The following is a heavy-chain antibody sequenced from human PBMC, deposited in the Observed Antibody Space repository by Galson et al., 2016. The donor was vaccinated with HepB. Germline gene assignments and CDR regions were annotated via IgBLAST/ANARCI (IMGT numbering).Heavy chain of an antibody. D-gene: IGHD3-22*01. Sequence: TLSLTCIVSGGSISSRGYYWNWIRQHPEKGLEWIGYIYHSGSTFYNPSLKSRLIISVDTSKNQFSLNLNSMTAADTAVYYCARSSIKGHYDENGWSLFIWGQGTLVTVSS. J-gene: IGHJ4*02. CDR2: IYHSGST. V-gene: IGHV4-31*03. CDR3: ARSSIKGHYDENGWSLFI. CDR1: GGSISSRGYY.